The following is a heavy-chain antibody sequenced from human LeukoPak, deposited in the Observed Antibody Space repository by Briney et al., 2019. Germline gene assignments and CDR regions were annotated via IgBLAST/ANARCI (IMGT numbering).Heavy chain of an antibody. CDR2: ISSSGSTI. Sequence: GGSLRLSCAASGFTFSSYEMNWVRQAPGKWLEWVSYISSSGSTIYYADSVKGRFTISRDNAKNSLYLQMNSLRAEDTAVYYCARDRTGSSGWYGFDYWGQGTLVTVSS. D-gene: IGHD6-19*01. CDR1: GFTFSSYE. CDR3: ARDRTGSSGWYGFDY. V-gene: IGHV3-48*03. J-gene: IGHJ4*02.